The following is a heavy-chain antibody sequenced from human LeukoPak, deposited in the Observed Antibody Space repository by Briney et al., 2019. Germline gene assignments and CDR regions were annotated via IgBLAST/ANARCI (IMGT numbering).Heavy chain of an antibody. V-gene: IGHV3-30-3*01. CDR1: GFPFSKYV. D-gene: IGHD2-15*01. CDR3: AKEKKSGGWPLDY. J-gene: IGHJ4*02. CDR2: ISYDGSNE. Sequence: GGSLRLSCAASGFPFSKYVIHWVRQAPGKGLECVAVISYDGSNEYYADSVRGRLTIFRDNSKNTLHLQMSSLRADDTALYYCAKEKKSGGWPLDYWGQGALVIVSS.